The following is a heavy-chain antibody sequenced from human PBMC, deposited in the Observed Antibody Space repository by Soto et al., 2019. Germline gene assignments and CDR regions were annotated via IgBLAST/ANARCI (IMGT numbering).Heavy chain of an antibody. CDR3: AVGEASSRNLAPYYLDF. CDR1: GVSMRNYF. CDR2: IHYSGTT. D-gene: IGHD6-13*01. V-gene: IGHV4-59*01. J-gene: IGHJ4*02. Sequence: SETLSLTCTVSGVSMRNYFWTWIRQPPGKGLEWIGYIHYSGTTSFFPSYNPSLRSRVTMSEDTSKNQFSLKLLSVTTADTAVYFCAVGEASSRNLAPYYLDFWGQGTLVTVSS.